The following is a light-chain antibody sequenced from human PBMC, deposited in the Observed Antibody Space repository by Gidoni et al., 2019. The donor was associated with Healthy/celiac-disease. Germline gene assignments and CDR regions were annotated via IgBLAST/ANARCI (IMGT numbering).Light chain of an antibody. CDR1: QSVFYSSNNKNY. V-gene: IGKV4-1*01. Sequence: DIVMTQSPDSLAVSLGERAPINCKSSQSVFYSSNNKNYLAWYQQKPGQHPKLLIYWASTRESGVPDRFSGSGSGTDFTLTISSLQAEDVAVYYCQQYYSTPPWTFGQGTKVEIK. CDR3: QQYYSTPPWT. CDR2: WAS. J-gene: IGKJ1*01.